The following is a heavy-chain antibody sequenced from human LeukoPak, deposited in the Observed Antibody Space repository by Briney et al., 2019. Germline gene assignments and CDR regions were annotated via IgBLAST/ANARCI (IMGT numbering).Heavy chain of an antibody. CDR3: ATPGGDIVAYDY. J-gene: IGHJ4*02. CDR1: GGSISSYY. Sequence: PSETLSLTCTVSGGSISSYYWSWIRQPPGKGLEWIGYIYYSGSTNYNPSLKSRVTISVDTSKNQFSLKLSSVTAADTAVYYCATPGGDIVAYDYWGQGTLVTVSS. V-gene: IGHV4-59*12. D-gene: IGHD5-12*01. CDR2: IYYSGST.